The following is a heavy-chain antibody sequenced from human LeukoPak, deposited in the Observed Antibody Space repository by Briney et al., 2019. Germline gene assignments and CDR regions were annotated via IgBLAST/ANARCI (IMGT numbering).Heavy chain of an antibody. Sequence: GGSLRLSCAASGFTFSDYYMSWIRQAPGKGLEWVSYISSSGSTIYYADSVKGRFTISRDNAKNSLYLQMNSLRAEDTAVYYCARFPTVTTPELWFDPWGQGTLVTVSS. D-gene: IGHD4-11*01. CDR3: ARFPTVTTPELWFDP. J-gene: IGHJ5*02. CDR1: GFTFSDYY. V-gene: IGHV3-11*01. CDR2: ISSSGSTI.